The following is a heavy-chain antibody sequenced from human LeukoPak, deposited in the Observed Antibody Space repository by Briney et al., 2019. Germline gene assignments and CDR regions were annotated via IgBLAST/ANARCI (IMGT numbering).Heavy chain of an antibody. CDR3: ARGGAY. V-gene: IGHV3-23*01. J-gene: IGHJ4*02. CDR2: ISGSADRT. CDR1: GFAFSSFA. Sequence: GGSLRLSCSASGFAFSSFAMNWVRQAPGKGLEWISSISGSADRTYYADSVKGRFSISRDNSKDTLFLQMNTLRVEDTAVYYCARGGAYWGQRTLVTVSS.